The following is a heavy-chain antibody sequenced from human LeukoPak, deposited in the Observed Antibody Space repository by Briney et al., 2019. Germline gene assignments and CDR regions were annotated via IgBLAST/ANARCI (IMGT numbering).Heavy chain of an antibody. CDR2: ISGSGGST. Sequence: GGSLRLSCAASGFTFSSYAMSWVRQAPGKGLEWVSAISGSGGSTYYADSVKGRFTISRDNAKNTLYLQMNSLRAEDTAVYYCARDGSDSYYYYYMDVWGKGTTVTVSS. J-gene: IGHJ6*03. CDR1: GFTFSSYA. D-gene: IGHD1-26*01. CDR3: ARDGSDSYYYYYMDV. V-gene: IGHV3-23*01.